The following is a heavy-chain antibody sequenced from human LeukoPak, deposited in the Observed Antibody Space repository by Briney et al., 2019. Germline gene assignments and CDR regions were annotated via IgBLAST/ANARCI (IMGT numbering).Heavy chain of an antibody. Sequence: PGGPLRLSCAASGFTFSSYRMSWVRQAPGKGLEWVANIKQDGSEIHYVDSVKGRFTIFRDNAESSLYLHMSSLRAEDTAVYYCARLHRLGDTSNYRHLDFWGQGTLVTVSS. D-gene: IGHD3-22*01. CDR2: IKQDGSEI. J-gene: IGHJ4*02. CDR1: GFTFSSYR. V-gene: IGHV3-7*01. CDR3: ARLHRLGDTSNYRHLDF.